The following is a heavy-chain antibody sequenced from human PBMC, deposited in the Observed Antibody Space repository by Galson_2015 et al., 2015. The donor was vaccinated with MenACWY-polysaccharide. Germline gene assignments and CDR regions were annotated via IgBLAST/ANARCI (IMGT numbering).Heavy chain of an antibody. V-gene: IGHV6-1*01. CDR2: TYYRSNWSS. CDR1: GDSVSSNTAA. Sequence: CAISGDSVSSNTAAWNWIRQSPSRGLEWLGRTYYRSNWSSDYALSVRGRITINADTSKNQFSLRLSSVTAADTAVYYCATEEIRGRSFGWFGHWGQGSLVTVSS. D-gene: IGHD3-10*01. CDR3: ATEEIRGRSFGWFGH. J-gene: IGHJ5*02.